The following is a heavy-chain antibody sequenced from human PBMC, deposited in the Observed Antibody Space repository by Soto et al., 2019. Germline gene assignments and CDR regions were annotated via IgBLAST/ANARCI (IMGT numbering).Heavy chain of an antibody. D-gene: IGHD3-10*01. Sequence: PSETLSLTCTVSGGSVSSGSYYWSWIRQPPGEGLEWIGYIYYSGSTNYNPSLKSRVTISVDTSKNQFSLKLSSVTAADTAVYYCARDRANGPYFDYWGQGTLVTVSS. CDR1: GGSVSSGSYY. CDR3: ARDRANGPYFDY. V-gene: IGHV4-61*01. CDR2: IYYSGST. J-gene: IGHJ4*02.